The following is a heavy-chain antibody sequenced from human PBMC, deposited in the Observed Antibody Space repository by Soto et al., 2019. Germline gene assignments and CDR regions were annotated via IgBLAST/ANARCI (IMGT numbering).Heavy chain of an antibody. CDR3: ARDTANALDY. CDR2: INLDGSRP. Sequence: EVQLVESGGGLVQPGGSLRLSCAASGFTFSSYWMHWARQAAGKGLVWVSRINLDGSRPSYADSVKGRFTISRDNAKNTLYLQMNSVRAEDTAVYFCARDTANALDYWGQGNLVTVSA. V-gene: IGHV3-74*01. D-gene: IGHD7-27*01. J-gene: IGHJ4*02. CDR1: GFTFSSYW.